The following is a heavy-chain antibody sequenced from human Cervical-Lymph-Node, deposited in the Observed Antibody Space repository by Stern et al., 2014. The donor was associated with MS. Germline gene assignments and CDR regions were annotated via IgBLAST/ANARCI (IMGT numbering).Heavy chain of an antibody. CDR1: GFTFDDYA. CDR2: IRWKSGSI. J-gene: IGHJ6*02. V-gene: IGHV3-9*01. CDR3: AKGPVVDYGMDV. D-gene: IGHD2-2*01. Sequence: VQLVESGGGLVQPGRSLRLSCAASGFTFDDYAMHLVRQAPGKGLGWVSGIRWKSGSIGYADSVKGRFTISRDNAKNSLYLQMNSLRAEDTALYYCAKGPVVDYGMDVWGQGTTVTVSS.